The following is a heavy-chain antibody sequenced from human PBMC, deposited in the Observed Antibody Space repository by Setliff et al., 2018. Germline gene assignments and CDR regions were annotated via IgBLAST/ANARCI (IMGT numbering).Heavy chain of an antibody. CDR1: GASFSGTY. V-gene: IGHV4-34*01. Sequence: SETLSLTCAVYGASFSGTYCSWIRQSPGKGLEWIGEINHTGSPNWIGEINHSGSPNYNPSLKSRVTMSVDTSKKQLSLKLSTVTAADTAVYYCRYWSGYYNNDYWGQGTLVTVS. J-gene: IGHJ4*02. D-gene: IGHD3-3*01. CDR3: RYWSGYYNNDY. CDR2: INHSGSP.